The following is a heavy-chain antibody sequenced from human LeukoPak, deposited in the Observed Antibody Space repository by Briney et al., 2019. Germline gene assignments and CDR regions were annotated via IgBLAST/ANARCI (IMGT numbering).Heavy chain of an antibody. CDR1: GFTFSSYS. V-gene: IGHV3-21*01. Sequence: PGGSLRLSCAASGFTFSSYSMNWVRQAPGKGLEWVSSISSSSSYIYYADSVKGRFTISRDNAKNSLYLQMNSLRAEDTAVYYCASASGNSPSNHDYWGQGTLVTVSS. CDR2: ISSSSSYI. D-gene: IGHD1-26*01. J-gene: IGHJ4*02. CDR3: ASASGNSPSNHDY.